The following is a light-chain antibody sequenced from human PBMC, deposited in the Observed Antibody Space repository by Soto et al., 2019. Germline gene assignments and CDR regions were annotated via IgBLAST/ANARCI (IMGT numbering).Light chain of an antibody. J-gene: IGKJ2*01. Sequence: EIVLTQSPATLSLSPGERATLSCRASQSVSSYLAWYQQKPGQAPRLLIYDASNRATCIPARFSGIVSGTDFTLTISSLDPEDFAVYYCQERSNGSLVYTFGQGTKLESK. CDR3: QERSNGSLVYT. CDR1: QSVSSY. CDR2: DAS. V-gene: IGKV3-11*01.